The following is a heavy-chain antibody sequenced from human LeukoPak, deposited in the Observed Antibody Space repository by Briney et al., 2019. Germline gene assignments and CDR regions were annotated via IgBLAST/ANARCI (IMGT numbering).Heavy chain of an antibody. V-gene: IGHV3-7*01. CDR2: MKPGGSDK. D-gene: IGHD3-9*01. J-gene: IGHJ4*02. CDR1: GFTFSTDW. CDR3: ARAPLRHTWFQYFNY. Sequence: PGGSLRLSCASSGFTFSTDWMNWGRQALGKGLEWVALMKPGGSDKYYVESVNGRFTISRDNAKNTLYLQMNSLRAEDTAVYYCARAPLRHTWFQYFNYWGQGTLVTVSS.